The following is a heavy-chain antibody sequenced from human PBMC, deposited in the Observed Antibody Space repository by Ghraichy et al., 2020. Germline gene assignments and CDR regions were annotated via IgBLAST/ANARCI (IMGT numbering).Heavy chain of an antibody. D-gene: IGHD6-19*01. J-gene: IGHJ1*01. Sequence: GGSLRLSCAASGFTFSDYYMSWIRQAPGKGLEWVSYISSSGSTIYYADSVKGRFTISRDNAKNSLDLQMNSLRAEDTAVYYCASVAGTLYFQHWGQGTLVTVSS. CDR3: ASVAGTLYFQH. CDR2: ISSSGSTI. CDR1: GFTFSDYY. V-gene: IGHV3-11*01.